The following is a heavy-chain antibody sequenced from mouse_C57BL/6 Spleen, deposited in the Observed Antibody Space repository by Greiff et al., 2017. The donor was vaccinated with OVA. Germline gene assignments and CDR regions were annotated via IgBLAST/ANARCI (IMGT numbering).Heavy chain of an antibody. D-gene: IGHD3-2*02. J-gene: IGHJ2*01. CDR1: GYTFTSYW. CDR3: ARRTAQAPFDY. Sequence: QVQLQQPGAELVKPGASVKLSCKASGYTFTSYWMQWVKQRPGQGLEWIGEIDPSDSYTNYNQKFKGKATLTVDTSSSTAYMQLSSLTSEDSAVYDCARRTAQAPFDYWGQGTTLTVSS. V-gene: IGHV1-50*01. CDR2: IDPSDSYT.